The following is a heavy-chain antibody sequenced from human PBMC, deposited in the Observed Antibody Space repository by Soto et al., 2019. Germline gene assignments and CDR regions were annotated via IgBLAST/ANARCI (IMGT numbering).Heavy chain of an antibody. V-gene: IGHV3-74*01. D-gene: IGHD4-4*01. Sequence: EVQLVESGGGFVQPGASLRLSCAASGFTFSSYWMHWIRQAPGKGLVWVSRVSSDGSSTVYANSVKGRLTISRDNAKNTLYLQMNSLSDEDTAVYYCARGLPNYSSFDSWGQGTLVTVSS. CDR3: ARGLPNYSSFDS. CDR1: GFTFSSYW. J-gene: IGHJ4*02. CDR2: VSSDGSST.